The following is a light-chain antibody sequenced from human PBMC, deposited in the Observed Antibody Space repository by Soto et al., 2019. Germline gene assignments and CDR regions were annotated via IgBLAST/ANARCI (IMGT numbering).Light chain of an antibody. J-gene: IGLJ3*02. CDR2: NTN. Sequence: QTVVTQEPSFSVSPERTVTLTFGLSSGSVSTSYYPSWYQQTPGQAPHTLIYNTNTRSSGVPDRFSGSILGNKAALTITGAQADAEADYYCVLYMGSGTWVFGGGTKLTVL. V-gene: IGLV8-61*01. CDR1: SGSVSTSYY. CDR3: VLYMGSGTWV.